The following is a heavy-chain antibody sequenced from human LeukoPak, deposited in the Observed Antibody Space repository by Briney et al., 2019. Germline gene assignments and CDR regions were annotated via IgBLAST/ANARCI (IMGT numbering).Heavy chain of an antibody. J-gene: IGHJ5*02. Sequence: AGSLRLSCAASGFTFSSYWMSWVRKAPGQGLEWVANIKEDGSEKYYVDSVKGRFTISRDNAKNSLYLQMNNLRAEDTALYHCATAVAAGWFDPWGQGTLVTVSS. CDR3: ATAVAAGWFDP. CDR2: IKEDGSEK. V-gene: IGHV3-7*01. D-gene: IGHD6-13*01. CDR1: GFTFSSYW.